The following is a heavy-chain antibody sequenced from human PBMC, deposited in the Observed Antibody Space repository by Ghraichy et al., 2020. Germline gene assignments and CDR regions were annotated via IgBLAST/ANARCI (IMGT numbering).Heavy chain of an antibody. Sequence: ASVKVSCKASGYTFTSYAMHWVRQAPGQRLEWMGWINAGNGNTKYSQKFQGRVTITRDTSASTAYMELSSLRSEDTAVYYCARRANYYGSGSYYDYWGQGTLVTVSS. CDR3: ARRANYYGSGSYYDY. J-gene: IGHJ4*02. D-gene: IGHD3-10*01. CDR2: INAGNGNT. CDR1: GYTFTSYA. V-gene: IGHV1-3*01.